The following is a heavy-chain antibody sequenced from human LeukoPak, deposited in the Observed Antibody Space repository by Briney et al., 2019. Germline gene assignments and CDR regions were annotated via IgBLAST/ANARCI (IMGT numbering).Heavy chain of an antibody. CDR2: IFYSGST. J-gene: IGHJ4*02. CDR3: ARGGYSSGWYARRVGYFDY. Sequence: PSETLSLTCTVSGGSTSDIYYYWGWIRQPPGKGLEWIGTIFYSGSTYYNPSLKSRVTISVDTSKNQFSLKLSSVTAADTAVYYCARGGYSSGWYARRVGYFDYWGQGTLVTVSS. CDR1: GGSTSDIYYY. V-gene: IGHV4-39*01. D-gene: IGHD6-19*01.